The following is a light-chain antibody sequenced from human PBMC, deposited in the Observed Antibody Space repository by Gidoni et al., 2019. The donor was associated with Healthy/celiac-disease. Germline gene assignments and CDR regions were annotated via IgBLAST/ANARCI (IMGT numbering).Light chain of an antibody. CDR1: RSISSY. Sequence: DIQMTQSPSSLSASVGDRVTITCRASRSISSYLNWYQQKPGTAPKLLIYAASSLQSSVPSRFSGSGAGTDFTLTISSLQPEDFATYYCQQSYSTPRTFGQGTKVEIK. CDR2: AAS. J-gene: IGKJ1*01. V-gene: IGKV1-39*01. CDR3: QQSYSTPRT.